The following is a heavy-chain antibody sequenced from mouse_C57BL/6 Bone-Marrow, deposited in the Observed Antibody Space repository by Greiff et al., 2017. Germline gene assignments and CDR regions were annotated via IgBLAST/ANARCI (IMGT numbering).Heavy chain of an antibody. V-gene: IGHV7-3*01. Sequence: EVMLVESGGGLVQPGGSLSLSCAASGFTFTDYYMSWVRQPPGKALEWLGFIRNKANGYTTEYSASVKGRFTISRDNSQSTLYLQMNALRAEDSATYYCARYEDYDGAWFAYWGQGTLVTVSA. J-gene: IGHJ3*01. CDR1: GFTFTDYY. CDR3: ARYEDYDGAWFAY. D-gene: IGHD2-4*01. CDR2: IRNKANGYTT.